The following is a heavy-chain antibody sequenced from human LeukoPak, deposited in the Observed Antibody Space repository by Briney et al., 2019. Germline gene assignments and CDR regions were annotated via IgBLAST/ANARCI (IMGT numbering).Heavy chain of an antibody. CDR1: GFTFSSYS. CDR2: ISSSSSYI. V-gene: IGHV3-21*01. CDR3: ARDSGATNCGGACYSPHDY. D-gene: IGHD2-21*02. Sequence: GGSLRLSCAASGFTFSSYSMNWVRQAPGKGLEWVSSISSSSSYIYYADSVKGRFTISRDNAKNSLYLQMNSLRAEDTAVYYCARDSGATNCGGACYSPHDYWGQGTLVTVSS. J-gene: IGHJ4*02.